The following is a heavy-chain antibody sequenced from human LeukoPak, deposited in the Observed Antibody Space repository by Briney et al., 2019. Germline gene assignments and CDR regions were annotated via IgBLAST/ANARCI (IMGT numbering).Heavy chain of an antibody. V-gene: IGHV4-4*02. CDR2: IYHSGST. D-gene: IGHD3-10*01. CDR3: ARNYGSGSSDRFDP. CDR1: GGSISSSNW. Sequence: SGTLSLTCAVSGGSISSSNWWSWARPPPGKGLEWIGEIYHSGSTNYNPSLKSRVTISVDKSKNQFSLKLSSVTAADTAVYYCARNYGSGSSDRFDPWGQGTLVTVSS. J-gene: IGHJ5*02.